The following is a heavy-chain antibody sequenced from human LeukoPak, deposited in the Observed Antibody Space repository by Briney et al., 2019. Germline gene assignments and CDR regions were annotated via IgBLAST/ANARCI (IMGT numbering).Heavy chain of an antibody. CDR2: IKQDGSEK. CDR3: ASSGSYYAPYDNFDY. V-gene: IGHV3-7*01. Sequence: GGSLRLSCAASGFTFSSYWMSWVRQAPGKGLEWVANIKQDGSEKYYVDSVKGRFTISRDNAKNSLYLQMNSLRAEDTAVYYCASSGSYYAPYDNFDYWGQGTLVTVSS. D-gene: IGHD1-26*01. CDR1: GFTFSSYW. J-gene: IGHJ4*02.